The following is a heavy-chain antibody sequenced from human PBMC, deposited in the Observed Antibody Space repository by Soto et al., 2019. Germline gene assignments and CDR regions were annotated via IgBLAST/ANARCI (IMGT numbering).Heavy chain of an antibody. CDR2: ISSSSSTI. V-gene: IGHV3-48*02. CDR1: GFTFSSYS. J-gene: IGHJ6*02. CDR3: ARDRPPAAGYYYYGMDV. D-gene: IGHD6-13*01. Sequence: PGGSLRLSCAASGFTFSSYSMNWVRQAPGKGLEWVSYISSSSSTIYYADSVKGRFTISRDNAKNSLYLQMNSLRDEDTAVYYCARDRPPAAGYYYYGMDVWGQGTTVTVSS.